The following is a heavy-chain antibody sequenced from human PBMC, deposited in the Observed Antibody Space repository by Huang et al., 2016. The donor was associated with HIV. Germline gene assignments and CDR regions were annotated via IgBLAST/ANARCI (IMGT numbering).Heavy chain of an antibody. Sequence: QVQLVESGGGVVQPGRSLRLSCVASGFSFSHYAVHGVRQAPGKGLEGVAVISDDGTRKYYADAVKGRFTVSRDNAKNTAYVQMNNPRGGDTAVYYCARAPEFGNYEFDQWGLGTLVTVSS. V-gene: IGHV3-30-3*01. CDR3: ARAPEFGNYEFDQ. D-gene: IGHD4-4*01. CDR1: GFSFSHYA. J-gene: IGHJ4*02. CDR2: ISDDGTRK.